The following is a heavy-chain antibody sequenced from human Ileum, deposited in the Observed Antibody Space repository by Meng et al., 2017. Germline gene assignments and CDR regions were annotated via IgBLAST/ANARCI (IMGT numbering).Heavy chain of an antibody. CDR1: GDPINRITYY. J-gene: IGHJ5*01. V-gene: IGHV4-39*07. Sequence: SETLSLTCTVSGDPINRITYYWCWVRQPPGRSPEWIGSLSYSGSISYNPSLSSRVTISEDTSKNRLCMILNSVTAEDTAVYYCARDQGSFNWVYWWGQGLLVTVSS. CDR3: ARDQGSFNWVYW. CDR2: LSYSGSI. D-gene: IGHD2-15*01.